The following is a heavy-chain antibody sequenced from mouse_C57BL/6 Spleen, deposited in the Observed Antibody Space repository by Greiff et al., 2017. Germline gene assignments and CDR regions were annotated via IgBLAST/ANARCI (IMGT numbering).Heavy chain of an antibody. V-gene: IGHV5-4*01. D-gene: IGHD1-1*01. J-gene: IGHJ1*03. CDR3: AREGNFTTVVYWYFDV. CDR1: GFTFSSYA. CDR2: ISDGGSYT. Sequence: EVKLLESGGGLVKPGGSLKLSCAASGFTFSSYAMSWVRQTPEKRLEWVATISDGGSYTYYPDNVKGRFTISRDNAKNNLYLQMSHLKSEDTAMYYCAREGNFTTVVYWYFDVWGTGTTVTVSS.